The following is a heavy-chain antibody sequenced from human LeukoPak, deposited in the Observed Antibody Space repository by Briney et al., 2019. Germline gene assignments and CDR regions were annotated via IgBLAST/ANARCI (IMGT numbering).Heavy chain of an antibody. D-gene: IGHD3-22*01. CDR3: ARKLYYYDTSHAGWFHP. V-gene: IGHV3-7*01. CDR1: GFTFSSNY. Sequence: GGSLRLSCVVSGFTFSSNYMSWVRQAPGKGLEWVANINQDGSEKYYVDSVKGRFTISRDNAKNSLYLQMNSLRAEDTAVYYCARKLYYYDTSHAGWFHPWGQGTLVTVSS. J-gene: IGHJ5*02. CDR2: INQDGSEK.